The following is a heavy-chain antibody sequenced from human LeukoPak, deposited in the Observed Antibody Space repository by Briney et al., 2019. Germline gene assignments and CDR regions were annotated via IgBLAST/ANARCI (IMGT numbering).Heavy chain of an antibody. V-gene: IGHV1-69*13. CDR1: GGTFSSYA. J-gene: IGHJ4*02. CDR2: IIPIFGTA. CDR3: ARGLGYSYGYRFGYYFDY. Sequence: ASVKVSCKASGGTFSSYAISWVRQAPGQGLEWMGGIIPIFGTANYAQKFQGRVTITAGESTSTAYMELSSLRSEDTAVYYCARGLGYSYGYRFGYYFDYWGQGTLVTVSS. D-gene: IGHD5-18*01.